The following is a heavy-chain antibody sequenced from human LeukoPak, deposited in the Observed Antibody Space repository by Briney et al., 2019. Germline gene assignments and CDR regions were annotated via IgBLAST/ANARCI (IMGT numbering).Heavy chain of an antibody. J-gene: IGHJ4*02. CDR2: IYPSDSDT. Sequence: GESLKISCKGSGYSFINYWIGWVRQMPGKGLEWMGIIYPSDSDTRYSPSFQGQVTISADKSITTAYLQWSSLKASDTAMYYCARRSGNWLDPQGDDYWGQGTLVTVSS. V-gene: IGHV5-51*01. CDR3: ARRSGNWLDPQGDDY. D-gene: IGHD3-9*01. CDR1: GYSFINYW.